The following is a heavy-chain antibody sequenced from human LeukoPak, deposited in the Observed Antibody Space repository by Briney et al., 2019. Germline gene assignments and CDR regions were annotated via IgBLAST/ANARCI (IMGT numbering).Heavy chain of an antibody. CDR3: ARESLVHWFDP. J-gene: IGHJ5*02. V-gene: IGHV4-59*01. CDR2: IYYSGST. D-gene: IGHD6-13*01. CDR1: GGSISSYY. Sequence: PSETLSLTCTVSGGSISSYYWSWIRQPPGKGLEWIGYIYYSGSTNYNPSLKSRVTISVDTSKNQFSLKLSSVTAADTAVYYCARESLVHWFDPWGQGTLVTVSS.